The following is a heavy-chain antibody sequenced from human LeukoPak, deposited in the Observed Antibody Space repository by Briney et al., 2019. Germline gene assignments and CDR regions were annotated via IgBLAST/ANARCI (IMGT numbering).Heavy chain of an antibody. J-gene: IGHJ3*01. CDR1: GYSISGGYY. V-gene: IGHV4-38-2*01. D-gene: IGHD3-22*01. CDR3: VRMGVSYYYDSSTYYPVAFDV. CDR2: IFHTGSI. Sequence: SETLSLTCGVSGYSISGGYYWGWIRQSPGKGLEWIATIFHTGSIYHNPSLKSQVILSVDTSKNQFSLILTSVTAADTAVYYCVRMGVSYYYDSSTYYPVAFDVWGQGTMVTVSS.